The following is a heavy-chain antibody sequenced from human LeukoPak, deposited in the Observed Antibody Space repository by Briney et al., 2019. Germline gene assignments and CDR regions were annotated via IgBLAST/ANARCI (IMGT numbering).Heavy chain of an antibody. J-gene: IGHJ6*03. V-gene: IGHV1-69*13. CDR3: ARGPIVVVPAARWGYYMDV. Sequence: GASVKVSCKASGGTFSSYAISWVRQAPGQGLEWMGGIIPIFGTANYAQKFQGRVTITADESTSTAYMELSSLRSEDTAVYYCARGPIVVVPAARWGYYMDVWGKGTTVTVSS. CDR1: GGTFSSYA. D-gene: IGHD2-2*01. CDR2: IIPIFGTA.